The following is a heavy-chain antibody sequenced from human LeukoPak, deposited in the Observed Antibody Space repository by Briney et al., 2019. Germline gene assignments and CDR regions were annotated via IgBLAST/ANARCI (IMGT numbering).Heavy chain of an antibody. Sequence: SETLPLTCTVSGGSISSSSYYWGWIRQPPGKGLECIGSIYYSGSTYYNPSLKSRVTISVDTSKNQFSLKLSSVTAADTAVYYCARIEYSSSCDYWGQGTLVTVSS. D-gene: IGHD6-6*01. CDR3: ARIEYSSSCDY. CDR1: GGSISSSSYY. V-gene: IGHV4-39*07. J-gene: IGHJ4*02. CDR2: IYYSGST.